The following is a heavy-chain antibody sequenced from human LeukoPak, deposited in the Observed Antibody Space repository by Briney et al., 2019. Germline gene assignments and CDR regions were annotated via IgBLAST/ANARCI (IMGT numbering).Heavy chain of an antibody. CDR1: GFTFSIYW. D-gene: IGHD6-13*01. J-gene: IGHJ3*01. CDR3: ARSSGIAAAATD. V-gene: IGHV3-7*01. Sequence: GGSLRLSCAASGFTFSIYWMSWVRQAPGKGLEWVANIKQDGSEKYYMDSVKGRFTISRDNSKNTLYLQMNSLRAEDTAVYYCARSSGIAAAATDWGQGTMVTVSS. CDR2: IKQDGSEK.